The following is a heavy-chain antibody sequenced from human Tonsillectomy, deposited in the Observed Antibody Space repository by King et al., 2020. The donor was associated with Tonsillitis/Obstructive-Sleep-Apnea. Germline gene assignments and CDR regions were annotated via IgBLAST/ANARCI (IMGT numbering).Heavy chain of an antibody. CDR3: ATSVTSEDTLSYAMDV. Sequence: VQLVESGAEVKKPGESLRISCKGSGYSFSTYWINWVRQMPGKGLQWMGTIDPTDSYTNSSPSFQGHVTISADSSISTAYLQWSSLKASDTAMYYCATSVTSEDTLSYAMDVLGEGTTVTGSA. D-gene: IGHD4-11*01. CDR1: GYSFSTYW. CDR2: IDPTDSYT. J-gene: IGHJ6*04. V-gene: IGHV5-10-1*03.